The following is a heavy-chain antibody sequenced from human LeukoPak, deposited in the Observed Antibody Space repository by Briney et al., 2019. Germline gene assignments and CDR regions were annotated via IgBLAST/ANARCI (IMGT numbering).Heavy chain of an antibody. Sequence: SETLSLTCTVSGGSISSYCWSWIRQPPGKGLEWIGYIFYSGSTNYNPSLKSRVTISVDTSKNQFSLKLSSVTAADPAVYYCVRSDDFWSGYYGYWGQGTLVTVSS. CDR3: VRSDDFWSGYYGY. V-gene: IGHV4-59*01. J-gene: IGHJ4*02. CDR2: IFYSGST. D-gene: IGHD3-3*01. CDR1: GGSISSYC.